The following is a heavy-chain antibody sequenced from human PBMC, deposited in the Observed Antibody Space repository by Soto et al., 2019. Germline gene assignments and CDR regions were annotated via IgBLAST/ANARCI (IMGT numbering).Heavy chain of an antibody. CDR3: ARAGERGDYGWSHYYMDV. Sequence: GASVKVSCKASGGTFSSYTISWVRQAPGQGLEWMGRIIPILGIANYAQKFQGRVTITADKSTSTAYMELSSLRSEDTAVYYCARAGERGDYGWSHYYMDVWGKGTTVTVSS. J-gene: IGHJ6*03. CDR1: GGTFSSYT. V-gene: IGHV1-69*02. D-gene: IGHD4-17*01. CDR2: IIPILGIA.